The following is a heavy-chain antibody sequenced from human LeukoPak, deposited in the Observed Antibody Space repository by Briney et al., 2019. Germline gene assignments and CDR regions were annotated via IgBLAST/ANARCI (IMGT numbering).Heavy chain of an antibody. V-gene: IGHV4-59*01. CDR3: ATRRIAVAAPFDY. CDR2: IYYSGST. D-gene: IGHD6-19*01. Sequence: SETLSLTCAVSGASITSYYWSWIRQPPRPGQEWIGYIYYSGSTNYNPSLKSRVTMSVDTSKNEFSLKLSSVTTADTAVYYCATRRIAVAAPFDYWGQGTLVTVSS. J-gene: IGHJ4*02. CDR1: GASITSYY.